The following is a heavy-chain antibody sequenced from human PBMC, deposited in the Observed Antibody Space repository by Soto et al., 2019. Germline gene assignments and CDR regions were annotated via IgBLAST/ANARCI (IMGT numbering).Heavy chain of an antibody. CDR3: ARQQWGEYYFDY. Sequence: SETPSLTCTFSGGSLSRGGYYWGWFRQHPGKGLEWIGYIYYSGSTYYNPSLKSRVAISVDTSQNQFSLKLSSVTAADTAVFYCARQQWGEYYFDYWGQGTLVTVSS. CDR1: GGSLSRGGYY. D-gene: IGHD3-16*01. J-gene: IGHJ4*02. V-gene: IGHV4-31*03. CDR2: IYYSGST.